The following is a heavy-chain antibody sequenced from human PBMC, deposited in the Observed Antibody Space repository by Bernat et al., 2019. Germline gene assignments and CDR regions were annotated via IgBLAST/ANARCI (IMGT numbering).Heavy chain of an antibody. J-gene: IGHJ4*02. D-gene: IGHD3-22*01. V-gene: IGHV3-23*01. CDR1: GFTFSSYA. Sequence: EVQLLESGGGLVQPGGSLRLSCAASGFTFSSYAMSWVRQAPGKGLEWVSTISGSGGSTNFADSVKGRFTISRNNSKNTLHLQMNSLRAEDTAVYYCAKYQWTDSSGYYSNYFDYWGQGTLVTVSS. CDR3: AKYQWTDSSGYYSNYFDY. CDR2: ISGSGGST.